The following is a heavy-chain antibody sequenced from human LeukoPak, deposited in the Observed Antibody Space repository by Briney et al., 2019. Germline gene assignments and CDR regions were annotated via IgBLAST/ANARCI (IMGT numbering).Heavy chain of an antibody. Sequence: SETLSLTCTVSGGSISSYYWSWIRQPPGKGLEWIGYIYYSGSTNYNPSLKSRVTISVDTSKNQFSLKLSSVTAADTAVYYCARDTLTYNYDSSGYEVYYYYGMDVWGQGTTVTVSS. J-gene: IGHJ6*02. CDR2: IYYSGST. CDR3: ARDTLTYNYDSSGYEVYYYYGMDV. D-gene: IGHD3-22*01. CDR1: GGSISSYY. V-gene: IGHV4-59*01.